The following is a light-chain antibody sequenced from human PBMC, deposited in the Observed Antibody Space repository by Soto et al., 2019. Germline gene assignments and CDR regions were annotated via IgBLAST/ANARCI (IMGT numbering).Light chain of an antibody. J-gene: IGLJ1*01. Sequence: QSVLTQPASVSGSPGQSITISCTGTSSDVGGYNYVSWYQQQSGKAPKLIIHEFSNRPSGVSNRFSGSKSGNTASLTISGLQAEDEADYYCDSYTSSRAYVFGIGTKV. CDR3: DSYTSSRAYV. CDR2: EFS. CDR1: SSDVGGYNY. V-gene: IGLV2-14*01.